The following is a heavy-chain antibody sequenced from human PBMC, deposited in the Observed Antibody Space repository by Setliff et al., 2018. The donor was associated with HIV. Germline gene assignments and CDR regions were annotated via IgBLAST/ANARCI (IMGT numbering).Heavy chain of an antibody. V-gene: IGHV4-30-4*08. CDR2: ITYSGSA. CDR1: GGSISSDDYY. Sequence: SETLSLTCTVSGGSISSDDYYWNWIRQPPGKGLEWIGYITYSGSAYYNPPLTSRVTLSVDTSKNQFFLKLTSLSAADTAVYYCARDRIEVVVDGPHDVFDVWGRGTTVTVSS. J-gene: IGHJ3*01. CDR3: ARDRIEVVVDGPHDVFDV. D-gene: IGHD2-15*01.